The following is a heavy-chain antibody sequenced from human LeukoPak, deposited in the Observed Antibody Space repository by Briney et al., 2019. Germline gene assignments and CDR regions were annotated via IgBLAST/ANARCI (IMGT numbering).Heavy chain of an antibody. V-gene: IGHV1-8*01. CDR2: MNPNSGNT. CDR3: ARTFRRGLRYFDSSPRGAFDI. D-gene: IGHD3-9*01. Sequence: GASVKVSCKASGYTFTSYDINWVRQATGQGLEWMGWMNPNSGNTGYAQKFQGRVTMTRNTSISTAYMELSSLRSEDTAVYYCARTFRRGLRYFDSSPRGAFDIWGQGTMVTVSS. J-gene: IGHJ3*02. CDR1: GYTFTSYD.